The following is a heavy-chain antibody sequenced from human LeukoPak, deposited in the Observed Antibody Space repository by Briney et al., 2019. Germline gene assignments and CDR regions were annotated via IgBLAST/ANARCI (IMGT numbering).Heavy chain of an antibody. CDR3: AILGGGPPMATPDY. J-gene: IGHJ4*02. CDR1: VGSVSGYF. CDR2: MSYSGNI. D-gene: IGHD3-10*01. Sequence: SETLSLPCTGSVGSVSGYFCNWILQHPGKRLEGFGYMSYSGNINYNPPLKSRATISVDTSKNQFSLKLNSVTVADTAVYYCAILGGGPPMATPDYWGRGTLVTVSS. V-gene: IGHV4-59*08.